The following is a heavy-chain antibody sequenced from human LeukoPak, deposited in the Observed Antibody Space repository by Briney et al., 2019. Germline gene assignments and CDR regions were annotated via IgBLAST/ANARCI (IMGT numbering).Heavy chain of an antibody. V-gene: IGHV3-7*01. D-gene: IGHD5-18*01. CDR3: ARVGRYSYAHNS. Sequence: GGSLRLSCAASGFTFRDYSDYWMSWVRQVPGKGLEWVANIKQDGSEKYYVDSVKGRFTISRDNAKNSLFLQMNSLRAEDTAVYYCARVGRYSYAHNSWGQGTLATVSS. CDR2: IKQDGSEK. CDR1: GFTFRDYSDYW. J-gene: IGHJ4*02.